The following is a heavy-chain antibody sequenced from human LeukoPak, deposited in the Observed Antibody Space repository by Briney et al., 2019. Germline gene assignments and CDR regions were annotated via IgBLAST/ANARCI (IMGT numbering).Heavy chain of an antibody. J-gene: IGHJ4*02. Sequence: SETLSLTCTVSGGSISSSSYYWGWIRQPPGKGLEWTGSVYYTGASYYNPSLKSRVTISIDTSKKHFSLKLTSVTAADTAVRYCARGAPPQNWGQGTLVTVSS. CDR3: ARGAPPQN. V-gene: IGHV4-39*07. CDR2: VYYTGAS. CDR1: GGSISSSSYY.